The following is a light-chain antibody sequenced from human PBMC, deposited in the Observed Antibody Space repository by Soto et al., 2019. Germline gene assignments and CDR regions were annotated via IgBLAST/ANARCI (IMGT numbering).Light chain of an antibody. CDR1: SSDVGSYNL. CDR3: CSYAGSSTLV. V-gene: IGLV2-23*02. J-gene: IGLJ2*01. Sequence: QSVLTQPASVSGSPGQSITISCTGTSSDVGSYNLVSWYQQHPGKAPKLMIYEVSKRPSGVSNRFSGSKSGNTASPTISGLQAEDEADYYCCSYAGSSTLVFGGGTKVTVL. CDR2: EVS.